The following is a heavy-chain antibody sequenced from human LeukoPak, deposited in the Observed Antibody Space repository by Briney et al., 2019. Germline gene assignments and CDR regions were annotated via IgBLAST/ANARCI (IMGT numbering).Heavy chain of an antibody. CDR2: ISAYNGNT. CDR3: ARDPEEVMITFGGVKSPTRYGMDV. J-gene: IGHJ6*02. CDR1: GYTFTSYG. Sequence: GASVTVSCKASGYTFTSYGISWVRQAPGQGLEWMGWISAYNGNTNYAQKLQGRVTMTTDTSTSTAYMELRSLRSDDTAVYYCARDPEEVMITFGGVKSPTRYGMDVWGQGTTVTVSS. D-gene: IGHD3-16*01. V-gene: IGHV1-18*01.